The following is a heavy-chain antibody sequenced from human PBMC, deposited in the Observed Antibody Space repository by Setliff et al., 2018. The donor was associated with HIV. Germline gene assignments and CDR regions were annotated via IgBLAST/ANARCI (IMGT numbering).Heavy chain of an antibody. D-gene: IGHD6-6*01. CDR3: ARDRVAARLYFDY. CDR1: SEYTFTNFD. Sequence: ASVKVSCKASSEYTFTNFDINWVRQAPGQGLEWMGRINPNSGGTNYAQKFQGRVTMTRDTSISTAHMELSRLRSDDTAVYYCARDRVAARLYFDYWGQGTLVTVSS. V-gene: IGHV1-2*06. J-gene: IGHJ4*02. CDR2: INPNSGGT.